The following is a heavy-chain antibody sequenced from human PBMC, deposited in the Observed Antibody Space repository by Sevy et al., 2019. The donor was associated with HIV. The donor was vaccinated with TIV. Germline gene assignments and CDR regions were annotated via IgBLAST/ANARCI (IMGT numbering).Heavy chain of an antibody. CDR2: IFYSGSP. J-gene: IGHJ4*02. Sequence: SETLSLACTVSSGSISSSTYYWAWIRQPPGKGLEWIGSIFYSGSPYYNPSLQSRLTISVDTSKNQFSLKLSSVTAADTAVYYCASHNYSDRSGYYYPVWFDYWGRGTLVTVSS. CDR1: SGSISSSTYY. D-gene: IGHD3-22*01. CDR3: ASHNYSDRSGYYYPVWFDY. V-gene: IGHV4-39*01.